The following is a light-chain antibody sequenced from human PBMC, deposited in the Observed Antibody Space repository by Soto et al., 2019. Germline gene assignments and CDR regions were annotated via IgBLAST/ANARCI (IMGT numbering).Light chain of an antibody. J-gene: IGKJ1*01. CDR1: QDMGKD. V-gene: IGKV1-17*01. CDR2: SAS. Sequence: DIQMTQSPSSLYASVGDRVPITSRASQDMGKDLGWYQQKPGKAPRSLIYSASNLQSGVPSRFSGSGSGTDFTLTISSLQPEDFETYYCRQSYSTPPTFGQGTKVDIK. CDR3: RQSYSTPPT.